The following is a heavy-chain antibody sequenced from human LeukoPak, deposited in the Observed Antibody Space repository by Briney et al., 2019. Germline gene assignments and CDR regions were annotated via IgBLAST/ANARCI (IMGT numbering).Heavy chain of an antibody. D-gene: IGHD2-21*02. CDR3: ARVGGGDQYCGGACYSIDY. Sequence: GASVKVSCKASGYTFTIYAMNWVRQAPGQGLEWMGWINTNTGNPTYAQGFTGRFVFSLDISVSTAYLQISSLKAEDTAVYYCARVGGGDQYCGGACYSIDYWGQGTLVTVSS. V-gene: IGHV7-4-1*02. J-gene: IGHJ4*02. CDR2: INTNTGNP. CDR1: GYTFTIYA.